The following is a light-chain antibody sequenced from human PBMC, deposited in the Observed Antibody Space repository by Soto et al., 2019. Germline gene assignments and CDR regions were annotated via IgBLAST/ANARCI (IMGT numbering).Light chain of an antibody. CDR1: GSVLYSSNNKNY. CDR2: WAS. CDR3: QPYYSTPRT. Sequence: DIVMTQSPDSLAGSLGETADINCKSSGSVLYSSNNKNYLAWYQQKPGQPAKLLIYWASTRESGVTDRFSGSGSGTDFTLTISSLQAEDVAVYYCQPYYSTPRTFGQGTQVDIK. J-gene: IGKJ1*01. V-gene: IGKV4-1*01.